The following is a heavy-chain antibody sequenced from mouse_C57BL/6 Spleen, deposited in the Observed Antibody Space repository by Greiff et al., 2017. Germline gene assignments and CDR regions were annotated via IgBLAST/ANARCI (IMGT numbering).Heavy chain of an antibody. CDR2: INPYNGDT. Sequence: VQLQQSGPELVKPGDSVKISCKASGYSFTGYFMNWVMQSHGKSLEWIGRINPYNGDTFYNQKFKGKATLTVDKSSSTAHMELRSLTSEDSAVXYCARYYYYGSSYGYFDVWGTGTTVTVSS. D-gene: IGHD1-1*01. J-gene: IGHJ1*03. CDR3: ARYYYYGSSYGYFDV. V-gene: IGHV1-20*01. CDR1: GYSFTGYF.